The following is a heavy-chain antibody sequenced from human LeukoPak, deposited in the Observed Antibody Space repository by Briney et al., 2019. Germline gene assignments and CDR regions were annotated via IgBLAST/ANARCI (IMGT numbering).Heavy chain of an antibody. D-gene: IGHD6-13*01. Sequence: GGSLRLSCAASGFTFSSYAMSWVRQAPGKGLECVSGISGRGGSTYLADSVKGRFTISRDNSKNTLYLEMNSLRADDTAVYYCAKDRPTVYSSSWLHFLDSWGQGTLVTVSS. CDR1: GFTFSSYA. J-gene: IGHJ4*02. CDR2: ISGRGGST. CDR3: AKDRPTVYSSSWLHFLDS. V-gene: IGHV3-23*01.